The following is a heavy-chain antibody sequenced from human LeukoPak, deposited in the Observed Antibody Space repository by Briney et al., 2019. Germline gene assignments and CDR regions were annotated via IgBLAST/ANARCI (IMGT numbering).Heavy chain of an antibody. CDR3: ARHDGPPPNYYYYMDV. CDR1: GYSFTSYW. Sequence: GESLKISCKGSGYSFTSYWIGWVRQMPGKGLEWMGIIYPGDSDTRYSPSFQGQVTISADKSISTAYLQWSSLKASDTAMYYCARHDGPPPNYYYYMDVWGKVTTVTVSS. CDR2: IYPGDSDT. D-gene: IGHD2-8*01. V-gene: IGHV5-51*01. J-gene: IGHJ6*03.